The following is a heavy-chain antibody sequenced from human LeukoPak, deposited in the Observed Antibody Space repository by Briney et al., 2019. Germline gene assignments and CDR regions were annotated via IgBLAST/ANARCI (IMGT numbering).Heavy chain of an antibody. CDR3: ARGPSYRYCSSTSCSQFWSGLPRDY. V-gene: IGHV3-33*08. J-gene: IGHJ4*02. CDR2: IWYDGSNK. Sequence: GGSLRLSCAASGFTFSSYGMHGVRQAPGKGLEWVAVIWYDGSNKYYADSVKGRFTISRDNSKDTLYLQMNSLRAEDTAVYYCARGPSYRYCSSTSCSQFWSGLPRDYWGQGTLVTVSS. CDR1: GFTFSSYG. D-gene: IGHD2-2*01.